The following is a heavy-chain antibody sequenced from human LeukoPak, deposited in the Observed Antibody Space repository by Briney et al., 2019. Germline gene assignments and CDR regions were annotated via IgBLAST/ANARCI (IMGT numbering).Heavy chain of an antibody. D-gene: IGHD3-22*01. CDR2: ISGSGGST. CDR3: AGRDYYDSSGPDY. CDR1: GLTFSSYA. Sequence: GGSLRLSCVASGLTFSSYAMSWVRQAPGKGLEWVSAISGSGGSTYYADSVKGRFTISRDNSKNTLYLQMNSLRAEDTAVYYCAGRDYYDSSGPDYWGQGTLVTVSS. J-gene: IGHJ4*02. V-gene: IGHV3-23*01.